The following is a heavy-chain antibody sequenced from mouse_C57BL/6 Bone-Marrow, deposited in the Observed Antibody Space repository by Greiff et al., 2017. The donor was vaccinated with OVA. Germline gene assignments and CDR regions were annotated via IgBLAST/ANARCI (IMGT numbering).Heavy chain of an antibody. Sequence: QVQLKEPDAELVKPGASVKISCKVSGYTFTDHTIHWMKQRPEQGLEWIGYIYPRDGSTKYNEKLKGKATLTVDKSSSTAYMQLNSLTSEDSAVYFCARREDGYPFFAYWGQGTLVTVSA. CDR1: GYTFTDHT. V-gene: IGHV1-78*01. J-gene: IGHJ3*01. CDR2: IYPRDGST. D-gene: IGHD2-3*01. CDR3: ARREDGYPFFAY.